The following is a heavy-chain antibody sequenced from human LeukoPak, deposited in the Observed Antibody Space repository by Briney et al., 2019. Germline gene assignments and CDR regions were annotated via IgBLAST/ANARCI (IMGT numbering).Heavy chain of an antibody. CDR2: INHSGST. Sequence: SETLSLTCAVYCGSFSGYYWSWIRQPPGKGLEWIGEINHSGSTNYNPSLKSRVTISVDTSKNQFSLKLSSVTAADTAVYYCARVQLGNNWFDPWGQGTLVTVSS. D-gene: IGHD6-13*01. CDR3: ARVQLGNNWFDP. CDR1: CGSFSGYY. V-gene: IGHV4-34*01. J-gene: IGHJ5*02.